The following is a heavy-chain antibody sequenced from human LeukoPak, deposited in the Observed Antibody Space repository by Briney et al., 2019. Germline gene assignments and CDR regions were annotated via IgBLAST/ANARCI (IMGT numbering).Heavy chain of an antibody. CDR3: ARKNYCSGGSCYSRGWFDP. V-gene: IGHV1-8*01. CDR1: ECTFTSYD. CDR2: MNPNSGNT. Sequence: ASVKVSCKASECTFTSYDINWVRQATGQGLEWMGWMNPNSGNTVYAQKFQGRVTMTWDTSISTAYMELSSLRSEDTAMYYCARKNYCSGGSCYSRGWFDPWGQGTLVTVSS. D-gene: IGHD2-15*01. J-gene: IGHJ5*02.